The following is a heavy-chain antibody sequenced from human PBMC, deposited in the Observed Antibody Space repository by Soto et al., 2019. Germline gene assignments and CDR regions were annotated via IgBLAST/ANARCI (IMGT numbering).Heavy chain of an antibody. V-gene: IGHV1-46*01. CDR3: ARMATFGSLNWFDP. CDR2: IRPGTGNT. CDR1: GYTFTNYY. D-gene: IGHD3-16*01. J-gene: IGHJ5*02. Sequence: GASVKVSCKASGYTFTNYYIHWLRQAPGQGLEWLGLIRPGTGNTGYAQRFQGRVTMTRGISIATAYMELSSLRSDDTAIYYCARMATFGSLNWFDPWGQGTLVTVSS.